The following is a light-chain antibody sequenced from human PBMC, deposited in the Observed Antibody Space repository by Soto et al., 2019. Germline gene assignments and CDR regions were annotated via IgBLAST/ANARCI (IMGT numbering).Light chain of an antibody. Sequence: TQSPSSLSASIGERATLSCRASQSVNNNLAWYQQKPGKAPRLLISGASTWTSGIPDRFSGSGSGTDFTLTISRLQPEDFAVYYCQQLNSYPLTFGGGTKVDIK. V-gene: IGKV3D-15*01. CDR3: QQLNSYPLT. J-gene: IGKJ4*02. CDR2: GAS. CDR1: QSVNNN.